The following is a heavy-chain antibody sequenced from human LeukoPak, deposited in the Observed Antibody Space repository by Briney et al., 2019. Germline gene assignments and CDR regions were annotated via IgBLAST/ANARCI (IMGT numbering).Heavy chain of an antibody. D-gene: IGHD4-17*01. CDR1: GFTFSSYA. Sequence: GGSLRLSCAASGFTFSSYAMSWVRQAPGKGLEWVSVIYSGGSTHYADSVKGRFTISRDNSKNTLYLQMNSLRAEDTAVYYCASTQQYSTVTQDYWGQGTLVTVSS. V-gene: IGHV3-66*01. CDR3: ASTQQYSTVTQDY. J-gene: IGHJ4*02. CDR2: IYSGGST.